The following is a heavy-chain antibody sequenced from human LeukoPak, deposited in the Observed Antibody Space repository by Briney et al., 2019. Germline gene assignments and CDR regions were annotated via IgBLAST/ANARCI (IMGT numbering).Heavy chain of an antibody. V-gene: IGHV3-23*01. J-gene: IGHJ4*02. D-gene: IGHD1-26*01. CDR2: SSTGGGT. CDR1: GFTFSSCA. Sequence: GGSLRLSRAASGFTFSSCAMSWVRQAPGKGLEWVSGSSTGGGTYYADSVKGRFTISRDNSKNTLYLQMNSLRAEDTAAYYCAKRGATERAFDYWGQGILVTVSS. CDR3: AKRGATERAFDY.